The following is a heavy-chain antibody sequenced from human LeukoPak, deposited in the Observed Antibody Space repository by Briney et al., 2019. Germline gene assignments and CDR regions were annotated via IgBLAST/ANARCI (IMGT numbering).Heavy chain of an antibody. V-gene: IGHV4-59*01. CDR2: IYYSGST. CDR1: GGSISSYC. D-gene: IGHD2-15*01. J-gene: IGHJ3*02. Sequence: SETLSLTCTVSGGSISSYCWSWIRQPPGKGLEWIGYIYYSGSTNYNPSLKSRVTISVDTSKNQFSLKLSSVTAADTAVYYCARRSVGDDAFDIWGQGTMVTVSS. CDR3: ARRSVGDDAFDI.